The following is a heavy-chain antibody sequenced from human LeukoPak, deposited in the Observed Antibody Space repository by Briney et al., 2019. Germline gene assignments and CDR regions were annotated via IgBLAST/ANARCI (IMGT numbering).Heavy chain of an antibody. CDR3: ARDQEGSYGYFDY. Sequence: GRSLRLSCAASGFTFSSYAMHWVRQAPGKGLEWVAVISYDGSNKYYADSVKGRFTISRDNSKNTLYLQMNSLRAEDTAVYYCARDQEGSYGYFDYWGQGTLVTVSS. D-gene: IGHD3-16*01. J-gene: IGHJ4*02. CDR1: GFTFSSYA. CDR2: ISYDGSNK. V-gene: IGHV3-30*04.